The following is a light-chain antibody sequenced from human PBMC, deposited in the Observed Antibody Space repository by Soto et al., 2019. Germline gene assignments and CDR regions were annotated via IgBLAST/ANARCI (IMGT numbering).Light chain of an antibody. CDR1: SSDVGGYNY. CDR2: DVS. V-gene: IGLV2-14*01. J-gene: IGLJ1*01. CDR3: SSYTSSSTLDYV. Sequence: QSALTQPASVSGSPGQSITISCTGTSSDVGGYNYVSWYQQHPGKAPKLMIYDVSNRPSGVSNRFSGSKSGNTASLTISGLQAEDKADYYCSSYTSSSTLDYVFGTGTKLTVL.